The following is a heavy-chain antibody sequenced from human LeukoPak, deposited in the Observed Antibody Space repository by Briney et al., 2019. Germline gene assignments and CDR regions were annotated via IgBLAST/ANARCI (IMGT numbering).Heavy chain of an antibody. V-gene: IGHV5-51*01. D-gene: IGHD3-22*01. CDR1: GYRFTNSW. CDR2: IYPGDSES. CDR3: ALNADSSGYYHFDY. Sequence: GESLKISCRGSGYRFTNSWIGWVRQMPGKGLEWMGIIYPGDSESRYSPSFQGQVTISADKSISTAYLQWSSLKASDTAMYYCALNADSSGYYHFDYWGQGTLVTVSS. J-gene: IGHJ4*02.